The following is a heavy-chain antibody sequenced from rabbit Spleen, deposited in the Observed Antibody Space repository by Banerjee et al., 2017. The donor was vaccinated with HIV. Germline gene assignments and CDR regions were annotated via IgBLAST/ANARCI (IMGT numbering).Heavy chain of an antibody. CDR2: IAGSSSGFT. D-gene: IGHD6-1*01. Sequence: QSLEESGGDLVKPGASLTVTCTASGFSFSSSDYICWVRQAPGKGLEWISCIAGSSSGFTYSATWAKGRFIISKTSSTTVTLQMTSLTAADTATYFCARGYGNAAYASSLWGQGTLVTVS. CDR1: GFSFSSSDY. CDR3: ARGYGNAAYASSL. J-gene: IGHJ6*01. V-gene: IGHV1S40*01.